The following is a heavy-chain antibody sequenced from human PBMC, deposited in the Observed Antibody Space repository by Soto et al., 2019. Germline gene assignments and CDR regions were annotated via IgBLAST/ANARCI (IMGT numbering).Heavy chain of an antibody. J-gene: IGHJ4*02. CDR2: IWHDGSKK. CDR1: GFIFRDYG. Sequence: GWSLRLSCAGSGFIFRDYGMQWVRQAPGKGLAWLAFIWHDGSKKYYADSLKGRFTISRDNSKNTMYLQMSSPRVEDTAVYYFASQAFDYWGQGTLVTAPQ. V-gene: IGHV3-33*01. CDR3: ASQAFDY.